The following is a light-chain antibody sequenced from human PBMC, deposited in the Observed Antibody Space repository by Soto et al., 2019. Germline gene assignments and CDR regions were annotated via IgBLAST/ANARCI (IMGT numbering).Light chain of an antibody. V-gene: IGKV1-39*01. Sequence: DIQMTQSPSSLSASVGDRVTITCRASQSISSYLNWYQQKPGKAPNLLIYAASSLQSGVPSRFRGSVLVTDFILTISSLQPEDFATYYCQQSYSTPYAFGQVTKLELK. CDR2: AAS. CDR3: QQSYSTPYA. J-gene: IGKJ2*01. CDR1: QSISSY.